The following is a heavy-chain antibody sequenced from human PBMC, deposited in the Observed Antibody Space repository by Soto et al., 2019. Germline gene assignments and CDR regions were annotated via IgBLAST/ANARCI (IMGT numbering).Heavy chain of an antibody. D-gene: IGHD2-15*01. V-gene: IGHV4-4*02. J-gene: IGHJ5*02. Sequence: QVQLQESGPGLVKPSGTLSLTCAVSSGSISSSNWWRWVRQPPGKGLEWIGEIYHSGSTNYNPSLKSRVTISVDKSKNQFTLKLSSVTAADTAVYYCARVEVYCSGGSCLGLFDPWGQGTLVTVSS. CDR1: SGSISSSNW. CDR3: ARVEVYCSGGSCLGLFDP. CDR2: IYHSGST.